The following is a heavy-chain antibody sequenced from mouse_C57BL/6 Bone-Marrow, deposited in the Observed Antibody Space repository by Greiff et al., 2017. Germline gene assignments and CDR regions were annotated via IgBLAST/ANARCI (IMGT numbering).Heavy chain of an antibody. CDR1: GYTFTSYG. J-gene: IGHJ2*01. CDR3: ARWGGGLDY. V-gene: IGHV1-81*01. CDR2: IYPRSGNT. Sequence: VKLKQSGAELARPGASVKLSCKASGYTFTSYGISWVKQRTGQGLAWIGEIYPRSGNTYYNEKFKGQATLTADKSSSTAYMELRSLTSEDSAVYFCARWGGGLDYWGQGTTLTVSS.